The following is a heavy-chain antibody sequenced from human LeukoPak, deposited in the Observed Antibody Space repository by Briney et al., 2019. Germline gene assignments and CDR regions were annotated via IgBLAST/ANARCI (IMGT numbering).Heavy chain of an antibody. D-gene: IGHD6-13*01. CDR2: IYYSEST. V-gene: IGHV4-31*03. CDR1: GVSISSGGYY. CDR3: GSAGGWDIAAAGTGYYYYGMDV. J-gene: IGHJ6*01. Sequence: SETLSLTCTVSGVSISSGGYYWSWIRQHPAKGLEWIRYIYYSESTYYNPSLNSRVTISVDTSKNQFSLKLSSVTAADTAVYYCGSAGGWDIAAAGTGYYYYGMDVWGQGTRVTVSS.